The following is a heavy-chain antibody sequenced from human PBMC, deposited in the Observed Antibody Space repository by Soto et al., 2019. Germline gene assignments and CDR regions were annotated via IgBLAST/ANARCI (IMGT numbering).Heavy chain of an antibody. CDR3: ARVSGTTLRGPDAAFDI. Sequence: LSLTCTVSGGSISSGGYYWSWIRQHPGKGLEWIGYIYYSGSTYYNPSLKSRVTISVDTSKNQFSLKLSSVTAADTAVYYCARVSGTTLRGPDAAFDIWGQGTMVTVS. J-gene: IGHJ3*02. CDR2: IYYSGST. CDR1: GGSISSGGYY. V-gene: IGHV4-31*03. D-gene: IGHD1-26*01.